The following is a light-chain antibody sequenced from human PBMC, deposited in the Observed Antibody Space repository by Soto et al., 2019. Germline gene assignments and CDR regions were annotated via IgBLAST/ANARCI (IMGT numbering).Light chain of an antibody. V-gene: IGLV1-40*01. CDR1: SSNIGAAYD. CDR2: GNN. J-gene: IGLJ3*02. CDR3: QSYDSSLSGWV. Sequence: QSVLTQPSSAAGAPGQRVTISCTRSSSNIGAAYDVHWYQHLPGTAPKLLIYGNNNRPSGVPDRFSGSKSGTSASLAITGLQAEDESDYDCQSYDSSLSGWVFGGGTKLTVL.